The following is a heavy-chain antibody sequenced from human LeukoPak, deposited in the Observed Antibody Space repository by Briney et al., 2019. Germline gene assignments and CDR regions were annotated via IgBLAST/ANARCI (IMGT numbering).Heavy chain of an antibody. Sequence: SETLSLTCAVYGGSFSGYYWSWIRQPPGKGLEWIGEINHSGSTNYNPSLKSRVTTSVDTSKNQFSLKLSSVTAADTAVYYCARETAELGRSFDYWGQGAQVTVSS. D-gene: IGHD6-6*01. V-gene: IGHV4-34*01. CDR1: GGSFSGYY. CDR3: ARETAELGRSFDY. J-gene: IGHJ4*02. CDR2: INHSGST.